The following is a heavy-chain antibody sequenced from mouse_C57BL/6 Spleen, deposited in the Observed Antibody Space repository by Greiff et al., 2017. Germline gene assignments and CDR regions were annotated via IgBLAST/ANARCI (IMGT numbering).Heavy chain of an antibody. V-gene: IGHV1-53*01. D-gene: IGHD1-1*01. Sequence: VQLQQPGTELVKPGASVKLSCKASGYTFTSYWMHWVKQRPGQGLEWIGNINPSNGGTNYNEKFKSKATMTVDKSSSTAYMQLSSLTSEDSAVYYYARRTSVSSYAMDYWGQGTSVTVSS. J-gene: IGHJ4*01. CDR3: ARRTSVSSYAMDY. CDR1: GYTFTSYW. CDR2: INPSNGGT.